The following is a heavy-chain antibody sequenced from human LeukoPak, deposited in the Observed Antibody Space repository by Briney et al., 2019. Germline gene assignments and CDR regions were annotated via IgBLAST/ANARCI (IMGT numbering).Heavy chain of an antibody. CDR2: ISYDGSNQ. CDR3: AKAREYYGSGTYDS. D-gene: IGHD3-10*01. CDR1: GFTFSTYG. V-gene: IGHV3-30*18. J-gene: IGHJ5*01. Sequence: PGGSLRLSCAASGFTFSTYGMHWVRQAPGKGLEWVAVISYDGSNQYYADSVKGRFSISRDNSKNTLFLEMNSLRAEDTAVCYCAKAREYYGSGTYDSWGQGTLVTVSP.